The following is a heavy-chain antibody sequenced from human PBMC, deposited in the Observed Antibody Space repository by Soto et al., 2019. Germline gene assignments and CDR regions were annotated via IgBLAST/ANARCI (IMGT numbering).Heavy chain of an antibody. Sequence: QVQLVQSGAEVKKPGASVKVSCKASGYTFTSYGISWVRQAPGQGLEWMGWISAYNGNTNYAQKLQGRVTMTTDTSTSTAYMALRSLRSDDTAVYYCARYYDFWSGYPVYYYYMDVWGKGTTVTVSS. D-gene: IGHD3-3*01. J-gene: IGHJ6*03. CDR2: ISAYNGNT. V-gene: IGHV1-18*01. CDR1: GYTFTSYG. CDR3: ARYYDFWSGYPVYYYYMDV.